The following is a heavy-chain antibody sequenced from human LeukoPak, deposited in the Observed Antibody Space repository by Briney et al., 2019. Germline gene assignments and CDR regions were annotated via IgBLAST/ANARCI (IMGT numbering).Heavy chain of an antibody. CDR3: AKDSRTVAGFFDY. CDR1: GFTFSSYG. V-gene: IGHV3-33*06. D-gene: IGHD6-19*01. CDR2: IWYDGSNK. J-gene: IGHJ4*02. Sequence: GRSLRLSCAASGFTFSSYGMHWVRQAPGKGLEWVAVIWYDGSNKYYADSVKGRFTISRDNSKNTLYLQMNSLRAEDTAVYYCAKDSRTVAGFFDYWGQGTLVTVSS.